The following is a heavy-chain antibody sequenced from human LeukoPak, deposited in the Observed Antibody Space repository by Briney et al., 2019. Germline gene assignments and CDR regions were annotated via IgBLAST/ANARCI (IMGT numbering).Heavy chain of an antibody. CDR2: INHSGST. D-gene: IGHD6-19*01. CDR3: ARGRHRGWYREGDYFDY. V-gene: IGHV4-34*01. CDR1: GGSFSGYY. Sequence: SETLSLTCAVYGGSFSGYYWSWIRQPPGKGLEWIGEINHSGSTNYNPSLKSRVTISVDTSKNQFSLKLSSVTAADTAVYYCARGRHRGWYREGDYFDYWGQGTLVTVSS. J-gene: IGHJ4*02.